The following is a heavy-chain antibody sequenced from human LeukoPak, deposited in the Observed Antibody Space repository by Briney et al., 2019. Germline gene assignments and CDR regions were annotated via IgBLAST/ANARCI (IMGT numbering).Heavy chain of an antibody. V-gene: IGHV4-59*01. CDR1: GGSISSYY. D-gene: IGHD3-22*01. CDR2: IYYSGST. Sequence: SETLSPTCTVSGGSISSYYWSWIRQPPGKGLEWIGYIYYSGSTNYNPSLKSRVTISVDTSKNQFSLKLTSVTAADTAVYYCARGGSGYSFDYWGQGTLVTVSS. J-gene: IGHJ4*02. CDR3: ARGGSGYSFDY.